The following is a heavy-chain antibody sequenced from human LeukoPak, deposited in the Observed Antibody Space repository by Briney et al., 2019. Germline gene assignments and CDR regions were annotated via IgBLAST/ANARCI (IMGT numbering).Heavy chain of an antibody. J-gene: IGHJ4*02. CDR3: ARVTGYPSTVFDY. V-gene: IGHV3-23*01. CDR1: GFTFSTYA. Sequence: GGPLRLSCAAPGFTFSTYAMSWVRQAPGKGLEWVSAISGSGGSTYYADSVKGRFTISRDNSKNTLSLQMDSLRAEDTAVYYCARVTGYPSTVFDYWGQGTLVTVSS. CDR2: ISGSGGST. D-gene: IGHD3-16*02.